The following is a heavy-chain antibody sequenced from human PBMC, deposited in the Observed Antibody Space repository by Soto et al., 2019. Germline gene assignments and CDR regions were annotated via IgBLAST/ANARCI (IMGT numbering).Heavy chain of an antibody. CDR1: GFTFSSYS. V-gene: IGHV3-21*01. J-gene: IGHJ4*02. CDR3: ATDSYHYVWGSYRPADFGI. CDR2: ISSSSSYI. Sequence: GGSLRLSCAASGFTFSSYSMNWVRQAPGKGLEWVSSISSSSSYIYYADSVKGRFTISRDNANNSLYLQMNSLRAEDTAVYYCATDSYHYVWGSYRPADFGIWGQGTLVTCSS. D-gene: IGHD3-16*02.